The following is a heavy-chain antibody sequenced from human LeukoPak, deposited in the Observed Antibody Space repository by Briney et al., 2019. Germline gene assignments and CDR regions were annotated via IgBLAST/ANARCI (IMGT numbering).Heavy chain of an antibody. V-gene: IGHV3-30*04. Sequence: GGSLRLSCAASGFTFSSYAMHWVRQAPGKGLEWVAVISYDGSNKYYADSVKGRFTISRDNSKNTLYLQMNSLRAEDTAVYYCARGSVPDILTGYYTYWGQGTLVTVSS. CDR2: ISYDGSNK. CDR1: GFTFSSYA. CDR3: ARGSVPDILTGYYTY. D-gene: IGHD3-9*01. J-gene: IGHJ4*02.